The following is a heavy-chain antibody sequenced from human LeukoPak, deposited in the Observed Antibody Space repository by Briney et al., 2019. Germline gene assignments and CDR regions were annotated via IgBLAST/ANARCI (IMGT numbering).Heavy chain of an antibody. D-gene: IGHD2-15*01. CDR3: ARHGPRVGYCSGGSCPTFDY. Sequence: PSETLSLTCTVSGGSIRNYYWGWIRQPPGKGLEWIGYIYYGGSTNYNPSLKSRVTISVDTSKKQFSLKLSSVTAADTAVYYCARHGPRVGYCSGGSCPTFDYWGQGTLVTVSS. CDR2: IYYGGST. CDR1: GGSIRNYY. J-gene: IGHJ4*02. V-gene: IGHV4-59*08.